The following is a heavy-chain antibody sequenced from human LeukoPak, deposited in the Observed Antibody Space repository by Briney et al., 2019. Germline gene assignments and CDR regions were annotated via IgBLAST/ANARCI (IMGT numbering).Heavy chain of an antibody. V-gene: IGHV4-39*07. Sequence: NTSETLSLPCTVSGGSISSSSYYWGWIRQPPGKGLEWIGSIYYSGSIYYNPSLKSRVTISVDTSKNQFSLKLSSVTAADTAVYYCASSFGGVIGGRAVTTFDIWGQGTMVTVSS. J-gene: IGHJ3*02. CDR1: GGSISSSSYY. D-gene: IGHD3-16*02. CDR3: ASSFGGVIGGRAVTTFDI. CDR2: IYYSGSI.